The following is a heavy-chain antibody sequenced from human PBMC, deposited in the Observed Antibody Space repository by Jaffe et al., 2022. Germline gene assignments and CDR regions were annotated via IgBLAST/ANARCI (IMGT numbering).Heavy chain of an antibody. Sequence: QVQLVQSGAEVKKPGASVKVSCKASGYTFTGYYMHWVRQAPGQGLEWMGRINPNSGGTNYAQKFQGRVTMTRDTSISTAYMELSRLRSDDTAVYYCARELVEKKGLGIFGEGVDAFDIWGQGTMVTVSS. CDR2: INPNSGGT. V-gene: IGHV1-2*06. D-gene: IGHD3-3*01. CDR1: GYTFTGYY. CDR3: ARELVEKKGLGIFGEGVDAFDI. J-gene: IGHJ3*02.